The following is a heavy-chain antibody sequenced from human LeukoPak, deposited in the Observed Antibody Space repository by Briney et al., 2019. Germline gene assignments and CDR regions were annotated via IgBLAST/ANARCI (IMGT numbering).Heavy chain of an antibody. Sequence: SETLSLTCTVSGGSISSYYWSWIRQPPGKGLEWIGYIYYSGSTNYNPSLKSRVTISVDTSKNQFSLKLSSVTAADTAVYYCAREGDYSPLGYGMDVWGQGTTVTVSS. D-gene: IGHD3-10*01. CDR2: IYYSGST. CDR1: GGSISSYY. CDR3: AREGDYSPLGYGMDV. V-gene: IGHV4-59*01. J-gene: IGHJ6*02.